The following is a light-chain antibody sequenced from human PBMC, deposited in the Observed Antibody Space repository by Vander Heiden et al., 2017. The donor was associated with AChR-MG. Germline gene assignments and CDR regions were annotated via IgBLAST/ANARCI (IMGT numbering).Light chain of an antibody. CDR2: EAP. CDR1: QSVGSY. J-gene: IGKJ1*01. CDR3: HQRSKWPQT. Sequence: EIVLTQSPATLSLSPGAQATISCKASQSVGSYGAWYQLKPGQAPRLAICEAPNRAACIPARFSGSGSGTDFTLAISNLQPEDFAVYYCHQRSKWPQTFGQGTKVEIK. V-gene: IGKV3-11*01.